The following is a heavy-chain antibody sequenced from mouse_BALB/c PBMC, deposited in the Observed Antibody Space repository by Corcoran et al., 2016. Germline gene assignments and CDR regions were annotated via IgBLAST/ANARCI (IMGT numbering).Heavy chain of an antibody. CDR3: GRSREGNSVVY. CDR1: GFDIRDTY. J-gene: IGHJ2*01. CDR2: IDSANGST. V-gene: IGHV14-3*02. Sequence: EGQLPQSGSELVKPGTSVKLSCTASGFDIRDTYMHWVKQGTEQGLGWIGRIDSANGSTKSDPNFQGKATMTADTSSNTVYLQLSSLTSAATAVYYCGRSREGNSVVYWGQATTLPVSS. D-gene: IGHD1-1*01.